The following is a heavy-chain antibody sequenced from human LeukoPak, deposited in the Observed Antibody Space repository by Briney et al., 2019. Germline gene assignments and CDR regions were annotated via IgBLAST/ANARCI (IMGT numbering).Heavy chain of an antibody. V-gene: IGHV4-34*01. J-gene: IGHJ5*02. D-gene: IGHD5-24*01. CDR2: IDHSGST. CDR1: GGSFSGYY. CDR3: ARGIKDGYNRNWFDP. Sequence: SETLSLTCAVYGGSFSGYYWSWIRQPPGKGLEWIGEIDHSGSTNYNPSLKSRVTISVDTSKNQFSLKLSSVTAADTAVYYCARGIKDGYNRNWFDPWGQGTLVTVSS.